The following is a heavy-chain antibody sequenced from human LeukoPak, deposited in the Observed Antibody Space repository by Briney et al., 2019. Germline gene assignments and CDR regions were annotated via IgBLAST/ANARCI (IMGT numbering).Heavy chain of an antibody. D-gene: IGHD1-26*01. CDR2: FDPEDGET. Sequence: ASVKVSCKVSGHTXTELSMHWVRQAPGKGLDWMASFDPEDGETIYAQKFQGRVTMTEDTSTDTAYMELTSLRSEDTAVYYCATAVSGTYVHWFDPWGQGTLVTVSS. V-gene: IGHV1-24*01. J-gene: IGHJ5*02. CDR3: ATAVSGTYVHWFDP. CDR1: GHTXTELS.